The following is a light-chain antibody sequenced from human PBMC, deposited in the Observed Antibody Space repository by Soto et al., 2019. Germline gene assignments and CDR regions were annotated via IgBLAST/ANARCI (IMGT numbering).Light chain of an antibody. CDR3: LQHYSYPLFT. J-gene: IGKJ3*01. CDR1: HGIGSD. Sequence: DIQMTQSPSSLSASVGDRVTITCRASHGIGSDLGWWQQKPGKAPKRLIYAASSLQSGVPPRCSGSGSWNEFTLTISSLQPEDFATYYCLQHYSYPLFTFGPGTKVEIK. V-gene: IGKV1-17*01. CDR2: AAS.